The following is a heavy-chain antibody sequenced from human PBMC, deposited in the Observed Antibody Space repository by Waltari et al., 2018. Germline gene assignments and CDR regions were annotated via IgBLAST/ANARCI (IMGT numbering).Heavy chain of an antibody. CDR3: AKDRLYKKYYFDY. J-gene: IGHJ4*02. V-gene: IGHV3-23*01. Sequence: LQLQESGPGLVKPSETLSLPCTVSGGSISSSSYYWGWIRQPPGKGLEWVSAISGSGGSTYYADSVKGRFTISRDNSKNTLYLQMNSLRAEDTAVYYCAKDRLYKKYYFDYWGQGTLVTVSS. CDR1: GGSISSSSYY. D-gene: IGHD1-1*01. CDR2: ISGSGGST.